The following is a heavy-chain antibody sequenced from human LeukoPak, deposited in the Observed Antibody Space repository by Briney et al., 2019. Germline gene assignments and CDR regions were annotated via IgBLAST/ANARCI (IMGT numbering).Heavy chain of an antibody. D-gene: IGHD1-26*01. CDR3: ARVGSRGYYFDY. CDR2: ISGSSTYT. J-gene: IGHJ4*02. V-gene: IGHV3-11*06. CDR1: GFTFSDYY. Sequence: GGSLRLSCASSGFTFSDYYMSWIRQAPGKGLEWVSHISGSSTYTNYADSVKGRFTISRDNANNSLYLQMNSLTAEDTAVFYCARVGSRGYYFDYWGQGALVSVSS.